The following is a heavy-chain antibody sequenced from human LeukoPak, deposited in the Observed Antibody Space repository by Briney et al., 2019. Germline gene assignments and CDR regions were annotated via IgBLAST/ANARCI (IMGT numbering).Heavy chain of an antibody. CDR2: IRSKANSYAT. Sequence: GGSLRLSCAASGFTFSDSAMHWVRQASGKGLEWVGRIRSKANSYATAYAASVKGRFTISRDDSKNTAYLQMNSLKTEDTAVYYCAKLSYDILTGPLPSTTFDYWGQGTLVTVSS. CDR1: GFTFSDSA. V-gene: IGHV3-73*01. D-gene: IGHD3-9*01. J-gene: IGHJ4*02. CDR3: AKLSYDILTGPLPSTTFDY.